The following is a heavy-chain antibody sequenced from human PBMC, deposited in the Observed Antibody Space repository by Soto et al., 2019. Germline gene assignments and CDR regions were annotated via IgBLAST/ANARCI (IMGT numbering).Heavy chain of an antibody. CDR3: AKDHTLMITFGGDPDAFDI. V-gene: IGHV3-30*18. CDR2: ISYDGSNK. CDR1: GFTFSSYG. Sequence: GGSLRLSCAASGFTFSSYGMHWVRQAPGKGLEWVAVISYDGSNKYYADSVKGRFTISRDNSKNTLYLQMNSLRAEDTTVYYCAKDHTLMITFGGDPDAFDIWGQGTMVTVSS. D-gene: IGHD3-16*01. J-gene: IGHJ3*02.